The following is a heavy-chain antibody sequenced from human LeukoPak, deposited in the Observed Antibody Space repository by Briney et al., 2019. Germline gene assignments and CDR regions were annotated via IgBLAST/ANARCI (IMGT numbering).Heavy chain of an antibody. CDR3: ARVVVVTATNWFDP. Sequence: PSETLSLTCTVSGGSVSSGSYYWSWIRQPPGKGLEWIGYIYYSGSTNYNPSLKSRVTISVDTSKNQFSLKLSSVTAADTAVYYCARVVVVTATNWFDPWGQGTLVTVSS. V-gene: IGHV4-61*01. CDR2: IYYSGST. D-gene: IGHD2-21*02. J-gene: IGHJ5*02. CDR1: GGSVSSGSYY.